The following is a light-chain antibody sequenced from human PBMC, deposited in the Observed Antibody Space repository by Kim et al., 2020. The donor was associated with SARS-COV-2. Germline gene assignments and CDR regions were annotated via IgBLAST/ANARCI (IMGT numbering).Light chain of an antibody. CDR1: SSDVGGYNY. CDR2: DVS. J-gene: IGLJ2*01. V-gene: IGLV2-14*03. Sequence: QSALTQPASVSGSPGQSITISCTGTSSDVGGYNYVSWYQQHPGKAPKLIIYDVSNRPSGVSNRFSGSKSGNTASLTISGLQAEDEADYYCSSYRSSRDVLFGGGTQLTVL. CDR3: SSYRSSRDVL.